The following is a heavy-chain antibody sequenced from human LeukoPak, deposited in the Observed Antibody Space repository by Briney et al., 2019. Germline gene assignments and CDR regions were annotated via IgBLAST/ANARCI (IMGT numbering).Heavy chain of an antibody. CDR1: GFTFSSYG. CDR2: IWYDGSNK. CDR3: AKDWGNYGGNSLDY. D-gene: IGHD4-23*01. J-gene: IGHJ4*02. Sequence: GGSLRLSCAASGFTFSSYGMHWVRQAPGKGLEWVAVIWYDGSNKYYADSVKGRFTISRDNSKNTLYLQMNSLRAEDTAVYYCAKDWGNYGGNSLDYWGQGTLVTVSS. V-gene: IGHV3-33*06.